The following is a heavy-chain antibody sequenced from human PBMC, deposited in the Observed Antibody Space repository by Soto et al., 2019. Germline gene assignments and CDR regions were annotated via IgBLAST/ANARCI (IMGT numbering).Heavy chain of an antibody. J-gene: IGHJ4*02. V-gene: IGHV3-33*01. Sequence: QVQLVESGGGVVQPGRSLSLSCAASGFTFSSYGMHWVRQAPGQGLVWVAVIWYDGSNKYYADSVKGRFTISRDNSKNTLYLQMNSLRAEDTAVYYCARDDSSGWSIDYWGRGTLVTVSS. CDR2: IWYDGSNK. CDR3: ARDDSSGWSIDY. D-gene: IGHD6-19*01. CDR1: GFTFSSYG.